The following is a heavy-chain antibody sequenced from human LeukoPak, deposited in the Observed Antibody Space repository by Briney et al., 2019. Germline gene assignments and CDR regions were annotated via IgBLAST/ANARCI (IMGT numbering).Heavy chain of an antibody. CDR1: GGTFSSYA. D-gene: IGHD2-2*01. J-gene: IGHJ4*02. V-gene: IGHV1-69*06. Sequence: ASVKVSCKASGGTFSSYAISWVRQAPGQGLEWMGGIIPIFGTANYAQKFQGRVTITADKSTSTAYMELSSLRSEDTAVYHCARDGRYCSSTSCSYFDYWGQGTLVTVSS. CDR2: IIPIFGTA. CDR3: ARDGRYCSSTSCSYFDY.